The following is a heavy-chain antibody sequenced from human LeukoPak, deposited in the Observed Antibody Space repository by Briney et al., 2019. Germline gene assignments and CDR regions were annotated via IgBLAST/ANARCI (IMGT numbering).Heavy chain of an antibody. CDR1: GGSISSGGYY. CDR3: ATTPRGYSSSWQEPDYYYYMDV. V-gene: IGHV4-31*03. CDR2: IYYSGST. J-gene: IGHJ6*03. D-gene: IGHD6-13*01. Sequence: SQTLSLTCTVSGGSISSGGYYWSWIRQHPGKGLEWIGYIYYSGSTYYTPSLKSRVTISVDTSKNQFSLKLSSVTAADTAVYYCATTPRGYSSSWQEPDYYYYMDVWGKGTTVTVSS.